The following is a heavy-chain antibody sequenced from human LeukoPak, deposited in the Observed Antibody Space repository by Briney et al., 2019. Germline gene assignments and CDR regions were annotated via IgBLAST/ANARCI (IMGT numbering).Heavy chain of an antibody. D-gene: IGHD3-22*01. J-gene: IGHJ4*02. Sequence: GGSLRLSCAASGFTFSSYAMHWVRQAPGKGLEWVAVISYDGSNKYYADSVKGRFTISRDNSKNTLYLQTNSLRAEDTAVYYCARDVLVVVITTVDYWGQGTLVTVSS. CDR2: ISYDGSNK. CDR1: GFTFSSYA. CDR3: ARDVLVVVITTVDY. V-gene: IGHV3-30-3*01.